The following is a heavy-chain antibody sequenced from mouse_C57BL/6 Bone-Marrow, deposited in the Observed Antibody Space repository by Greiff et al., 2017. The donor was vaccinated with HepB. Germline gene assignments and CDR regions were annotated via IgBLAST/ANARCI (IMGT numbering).Heavy chain of an antibody. V-gene: IGHV1-85*01. Sequence: VQLQQSGPELVKPGASVKLSCKASGYTFTSYDINWVKQRPGQGLEWIGWIYPRDGSTKYNEKFKGKATLTVDTSSSTADMELHSLTSEDSAVYFCLYDGGYAMDYWGQGTSVTVSS. D-gene: IGHD2-12*01. CDR2: IYPRDGST. J-gene: IGHJ4*01. CDR3: LYDGGYAMDY. CDR1: GYTFTSYD.